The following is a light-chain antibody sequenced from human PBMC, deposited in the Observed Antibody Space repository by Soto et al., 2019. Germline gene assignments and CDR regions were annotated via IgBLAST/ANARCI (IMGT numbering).Light chain of an antibody. Sequence: QPVLTQSPSASASLGASVKLTCTLSSGHSSYAIAWHQQQPEKGHRYLMKLNSDGSHSKGDGIPDRFSGSSSGAERYLTIASLQSEDEADYYCQTWGTGPAVFGGGTQLTVL. J-gene: IGLJ7*01. CDR1: SGHSSYA. CDR3: QTWGTGPAV. V-gene: IGLV4-69*01. CDR2: LNSDGSH.